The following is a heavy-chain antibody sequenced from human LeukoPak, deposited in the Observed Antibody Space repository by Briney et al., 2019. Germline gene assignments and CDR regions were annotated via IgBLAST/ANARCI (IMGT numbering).Heavy chain of an antibody. CDR2: INHSGST. J-gene: IGHJ4*02. CDR1: GGSFSGYY. D-gene: IGHD3-22*01. CDR3: AVRGGDYDSSGYYKYFDY. Sequence: SKTLSLTCAVYGGSFSGYYWSWIRQPPGKGLEWIGEINHSGSTCYNPSLKSRVTISVDRSKNQFSLKLSSVTAADTAVYYCAVRGGDYDSSGYYKYFDYWGQGTLVTVSS. V-gene: IGHV4-34*01.